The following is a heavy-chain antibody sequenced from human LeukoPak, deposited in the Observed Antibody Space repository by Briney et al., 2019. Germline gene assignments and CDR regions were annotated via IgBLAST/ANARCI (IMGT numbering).Heavy chain of an antibody. CDR3: VRGPGYCSGGSCYSPPSYYYYSGMNV. D-gene: IGHD2-15*01. V-gene: IGHV3-53*01. Sequence: GGCLRLSCAASGLVVSSNYMSWVRQAPGKGLEWVSVIYSGGTTYYADSVKGRFTISRDNSKNTLYLQMNSLRAEDTAVYYCVRGPGYCSGGSCYSPPSYYYYSGMNVWGQGTTVTVSS. CDR1: GLVVSSNY. CDR2: IYSGGTT. J-gene: IGHJ6*02.